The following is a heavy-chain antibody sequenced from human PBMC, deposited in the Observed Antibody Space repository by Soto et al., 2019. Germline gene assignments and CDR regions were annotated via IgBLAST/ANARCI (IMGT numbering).Heavy chain of an antibody. CDR3: ATAISSPFSNFDY. D-gene: IGHD2-2*01. Sequence: EVKLVQSGGDLVQPGGSLRLSCVTSGVTCSTYWMTWVRQAPGMGLEWVAGIEEDGSEEGYVDSVKGRFSISRDNAKTSLYLQLNSMRAEDTAVYYGATAISSPFSNFDYWGQGSLVTVSS. CDR1: GVTCSTYW. CDR2: IEEDGSEE. J-gene: IGHJ4*02. V-gene: IGHV3-7*01.